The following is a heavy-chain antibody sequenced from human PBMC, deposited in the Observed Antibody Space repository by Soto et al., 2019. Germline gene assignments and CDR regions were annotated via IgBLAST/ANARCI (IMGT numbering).Heavy chain of an antibody. J-gene: IGHJ4*02. V-gene: IGHV3-48*01. D-gene: IGHD3-22*01. Sequence: EVQLVESGGGLVQPGGSLRLSCAASGFTFSSYSMNWVRQAPGKGLEWVSYISSSSSTIYYADSVKGRFTISRDNAKTSLSLQMYRLRAEDTAVYYCARGAYYYDSSGLSYWGQGTLVTVSS. CDR2: ISSSSSTI. CDR1: GFTFSSYS. CDR3: ARGAYYYDSSGLSY.